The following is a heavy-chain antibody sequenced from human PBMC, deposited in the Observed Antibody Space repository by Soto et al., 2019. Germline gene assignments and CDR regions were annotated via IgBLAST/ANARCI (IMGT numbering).Heavy chain of an antibody. V-gene: IGHV4-39*01. CDR3: ASAQQWLGRIDV. CDR1: GGSISSTSYY. J-gene: IGHJ6*02. Sequence: QLQLQESGPGLVKPSETLSLTCTVSGGSISSTSYYWGWIRQPPGKGLEWIGSIYYSGSTYYNPSLKSRVTISVDTSKNQFSLKLSSVTAADTAVYYCASAQQWLGRIDVWGQGTTVIVSS. D-gene: IGHD6-19*01. CDR2: IYYSGST.